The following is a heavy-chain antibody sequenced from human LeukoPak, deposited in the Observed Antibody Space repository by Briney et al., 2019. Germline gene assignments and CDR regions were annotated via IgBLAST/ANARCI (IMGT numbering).Heavy chain of an antibody. CDR3: ARAPPYYYGSGTYLDI. D-gene: IGHD3-10*01. V-gene: IGHV3-66*01. J-gene: IGHJ3*02. CDR2: IYSGGST. Sequence: SGGSLRLSCAASGFTVSSNYMSWVRQAPGKGLEWVSVIYSGGSTYYADSVKGRFTISRDNSKNTLYLQMNSLRAEDTAVYYCARAPPYYYGSGTYLDIWGQGTMVTVSS. CDR1: GFTVSSNY.